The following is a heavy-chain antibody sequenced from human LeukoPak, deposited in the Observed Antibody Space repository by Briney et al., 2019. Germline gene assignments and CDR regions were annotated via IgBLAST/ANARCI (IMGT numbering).Heavy chain of an antibody. V-gene: IGHV3-21*01. J-gene: IGHJ6*02. CDR1: GFTFSSYG. CDR3: ASYSIPGAYV. D-gene: IGHD4-11*01. CDR2: ISTTSSNK. Sequence: GGSLRLSCAASGFTFSSYGMNWVRQAPGKGLEWVSSISTTSSNKYYANSVKGRFTISRDNAKNSLYLQMNSLRVEDAAVYYCASYSIPGAYVWGQGTTVTVSS.